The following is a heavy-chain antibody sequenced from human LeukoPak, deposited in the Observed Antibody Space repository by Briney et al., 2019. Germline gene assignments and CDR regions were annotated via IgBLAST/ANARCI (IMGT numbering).Heavy chain of an antibody. V-gene: IGHV3-13*01. Sequence: PGGSLRLSCAASGFTFSNYDMHWVRHAAGKGLEWVSAIGAAGDTYYPGSVKGRFTISRENSKNYLYLQMNSLRVGDTALYYCARGWWSTGMDVWGQGTTVTVSS. J-gene: IGHJ6*02. CDR2: IGAAGDT. CDR3: ARGWWSTGMDV. CDR1: GFTFSNYD. D-gene: IGHD2-15*01.